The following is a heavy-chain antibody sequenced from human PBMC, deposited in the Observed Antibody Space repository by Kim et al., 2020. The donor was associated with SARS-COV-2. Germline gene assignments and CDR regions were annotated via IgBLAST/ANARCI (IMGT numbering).Heavy chain of an antibody. Sequence: GGSLRLSCAASGFTFSGSWMSWVRQAPGKGLEWVANINEDGSSRRYVDSVRGRYTISRDNAKNSLYQQSNSARAEDTAIYYGVRNEKWGQGTTVTVSS. CDR3: VRNEK. CDR1: GFTFSGSW. J-gene: IGHJ6*02. CDR2: INEDGSSR. V-gene: IGHV3-7*01.